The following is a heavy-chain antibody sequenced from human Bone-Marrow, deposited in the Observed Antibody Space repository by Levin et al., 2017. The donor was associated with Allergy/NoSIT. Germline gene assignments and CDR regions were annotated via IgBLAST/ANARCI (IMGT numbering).Heavy chain of an antibody. CDR3: ARGPHQRTYDLYNGWDD. J-gene: IGHJ4*02. Sequence: GESLKISCKTSGYIFTSYYIQWVRQAPGQGLEWVGLIKPSAGTTNYAPNFQGRVTVTRDTSTATVYMELTSLTSADTAVYYCARGPHQRTYDLYNGWDDWGQGTLVTVSS. CDR2: IKPSAGTT. CDR1: GYIFTSYY. D-gene: IGHD3-3*01. V-gene: IGHV1-46*01.